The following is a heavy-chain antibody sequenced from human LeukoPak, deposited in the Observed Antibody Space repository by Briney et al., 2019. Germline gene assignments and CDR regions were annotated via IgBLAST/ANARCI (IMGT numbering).Heavy chain of an antibody. Sequence: GGSLRLSCAASGFTFSSYAMSWVRQAPGKGLEWVANIKQDGREKYYLDSVKGRFTISRDNAKDSLYLQMNSLRVDDTAVYYCARDSDDSYDKIDFWGQGTLVTVSS. CDR1: GFTFSSYA. CDR2: IKQDGREK. CDR3: ARDSDDSYDKIDF. D-gene: IGHD1-1*01. J-gene: IGHJ4*02. V-gene: IGHV3-7*01.